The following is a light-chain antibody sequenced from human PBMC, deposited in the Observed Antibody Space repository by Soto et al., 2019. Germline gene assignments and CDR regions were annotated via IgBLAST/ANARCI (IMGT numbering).Light chain of an antibody. CDR3: QQYCSSPWT. Sequence: EIVLTQSPGTLSLSPGERATLSCRASQSVSSSYLAWYQQKPGQAPRLLIYGASSRATGIPDRFSGSGSGTDFTLTIIRLEPEDFAGYYCQQYCSSPWTFGQGTKVEIK. V-gene: IGKV3-20*01. CDR1: QSVSSSY. J-gene: IGKJ1*01. CDR2: GAS.